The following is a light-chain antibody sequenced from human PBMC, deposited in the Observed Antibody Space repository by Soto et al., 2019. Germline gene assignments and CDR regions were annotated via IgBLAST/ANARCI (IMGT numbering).Light chain of an antibody. CDR3: QHRMIWPLT. V-gene: IGKV3-11*01. CDR2: DAS. J-gene: IGKJ5*01. CDR1: QSVSSN. Sequence: EIVMTQSPATLSMSPGERATLSCRASQSVSSNLAWYQQKPGQAPSLLIYDASNRATGISGRFSGSGSETDFTLTICSLAPEDFAVYYSQHRMIWPLTSGQGTRLEIK.